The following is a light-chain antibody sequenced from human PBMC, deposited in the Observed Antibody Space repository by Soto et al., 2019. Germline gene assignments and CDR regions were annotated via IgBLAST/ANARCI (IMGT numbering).Light chain of an antibody. V-gene: IGKV1-5*01. CDR1: QGISSW. J-gene: IGKJ1*01. Sequence: DIQMTQSPSTLSASVGDRVTITCRASQGISSWLAWFQQKPVTAPKLLIYDSSRLESGVPLRFSASGSGTEFTLTISSLQPDDFATYYCQQYNSYSGTFGQGTKVDIK. CDR3: QQYNSYSGT. CDR2: DSS.